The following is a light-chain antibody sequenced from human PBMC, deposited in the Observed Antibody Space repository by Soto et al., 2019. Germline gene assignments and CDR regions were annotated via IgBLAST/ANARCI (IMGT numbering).Light chain of an antibody. V-gene: IGLV2-23*01. J-gene: IGLJ2*01. CDR3: QSYDPTLRTSL. CDR1: SSDVGSYNL. CDR2: EGS. Sequence: QSALTQPASVSGSPGQSITISCTGTSSDVGSYNLVSWYQQHPGKAPKLMIYEGSKRPSGVSNRFSGSKSGNTASLTISGLQAEDEADYYCQSYDPTLRTSLFGGGTQLTVL.